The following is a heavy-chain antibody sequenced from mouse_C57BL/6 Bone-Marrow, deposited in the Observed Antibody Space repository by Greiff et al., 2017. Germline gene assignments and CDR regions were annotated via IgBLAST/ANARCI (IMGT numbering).Heavy chain of an antibody. Sequence: EVQGVESGGGLVQPGGSLRLSCATSGFTFSDFYMEWVRQPPGKRLEWIAASRNKANDYTTEYSASVKGRFIVSRDTSQSILYLQMNALRAEDTAIYYWAREYYGSSYWYFDVWGAGTTVTVSS. CDR3: AREYYGSSYWYFDV. J-gene: IGHJ1*01. V-gene: IGHV7-1*02. CDR1: GFTFSDFY. CDR2: SRNKANDYTT. D-gene: IGHD1-1*01.